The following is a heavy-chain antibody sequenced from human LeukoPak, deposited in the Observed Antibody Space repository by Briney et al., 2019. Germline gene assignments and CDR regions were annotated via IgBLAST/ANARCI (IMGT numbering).Heavy chain of an antibody. V-gene: IGHV3-7*01. D-gene: IGHD3-10*01. CDR2: IKQDGSEK. J-gene: IGHJ4*02. CDR3: ARDLGMVRGAPPFDY. Sequence: PGGSLRLSCAASGFTFSSYWMSWVRQAPGKGLEWVANIKQDGSEKYYVDSVKGRFTISRDNAKNSLYLQMNSLRAEDTAVYYCARDLGMVRGAPPFDYWGQGTLVTVSS. CDR1: GFTFSSYW.